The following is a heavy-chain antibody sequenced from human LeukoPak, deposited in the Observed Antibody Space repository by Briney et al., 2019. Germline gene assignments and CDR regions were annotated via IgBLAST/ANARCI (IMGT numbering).Heavy chain of an antibody. CDR2: MNPNSGNT. CDR3: ARADCSSTSCYSGVDY. CDR1: GYTFTSYD. V-gene: IGHV1-8*01. Sequence: ASVKVSCKASGYTFTSYDINWVRQATGQGLEWMGWMNPNSGNTGYAQKFQGRVTMTRNTSISTAYMELSSLRSEDTAVYYCARADCSSTSCYSGVDYWGQGTLVTVSS. J-gene: IGHJ4*02. D-gene: IGHD2-2*02.